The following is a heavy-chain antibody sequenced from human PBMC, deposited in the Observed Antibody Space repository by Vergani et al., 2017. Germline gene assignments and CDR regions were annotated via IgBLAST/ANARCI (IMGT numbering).Heavy chain of an antibody. CDR1: GYSFTSYW. V-gene: IGHV5-51*01. Sequence: EVPPVQSGAAVKKPGESLKISCKGSGYSFTSYWIGWVRQMPGKGLEWMGIIYPGDSDTRYSPSFQGQVTIPADKSIGTAYLQWSSLKASDTAMYYCARRYCDILTGYYYFDYWGQGTLVTVSS. D-gene: IGHD3-9*01. J-gene: IGHJ4*02. CDR2: IYPGDSDT. CDR3: ARRYCDILTGYYYFDY.